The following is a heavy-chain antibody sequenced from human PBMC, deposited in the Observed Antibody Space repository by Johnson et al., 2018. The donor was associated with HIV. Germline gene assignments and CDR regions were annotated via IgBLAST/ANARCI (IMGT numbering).Heavy chain of an antibody. Sequence: VQLVETGGGLIQPGGSLRLSCAASGFTVSSNYMSWVRQAPGKGLEWVSVISGSGGSTYYADSVKGRFTISRENSKNTLYLQRNSLRAEDTAVYYGAKALTVWVSYRFRPDALDIWGQWTMVTVSS. J-gene: IGHJ3*02. CDR2: ISGSGGST. CDR3: AKALTVWVSYRFRPDALDI. D-gene: IGHD3-16*02. CDR1: GFTVSSNY. V-gene: IGHV3-53*02.